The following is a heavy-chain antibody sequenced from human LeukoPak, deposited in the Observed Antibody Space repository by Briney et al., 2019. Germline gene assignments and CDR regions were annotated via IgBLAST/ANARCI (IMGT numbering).Heavy chain of an antibody. V-gene: IGHV4-30-4*01. Sequence: SETLSLTCTVSGGSISSGDYYWSWIRQPPGKGLEWIGYITYSGSTHYNPSLKSRVTISVDTSKNHFSLKLSSVTAADTAVYYCARNEGSAYDFWSGYFPFDYWGQGALVTVSS. CDR3: ARNEGSAYDFWSGYFPFDY. D-gene: IGHD3-3*01. J-gene: IGHJ4*02. CDR2: ITYSGST. CDR1: GGSISSGDYY.